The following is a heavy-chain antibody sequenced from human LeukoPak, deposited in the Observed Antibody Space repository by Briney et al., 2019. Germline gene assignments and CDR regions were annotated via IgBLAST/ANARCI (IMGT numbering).Heavy chain of an antibody. CDR1: GYSISSGYY. CDR3: ARARIAAAAEYFDY. CDR2: IYHSGST. V-gene: IGHV4-38-2*01. Sequence: SETLSLTCAVSGYSISSGYYWGWIRQPPGKGLEWIGSIYHSGSTYYNPSLKSRVTISVDTSKNQFSLKLSSVTAADMAVYYCARARIAAAAEYFDYWGQGTLVTVSS. D-gene: IGHD6-13*01. J-gene: IGHJ4*02.